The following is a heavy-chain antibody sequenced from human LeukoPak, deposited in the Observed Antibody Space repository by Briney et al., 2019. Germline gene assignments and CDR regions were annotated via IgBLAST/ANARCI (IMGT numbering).Heavy chain of an antibody. Sequence: GESLKISCKGSGYSFSSYWIGWVRQMPGKGLEWMGIVYPGDSDIRYSPSFQGQVTISVDKSISTAYLQWSSLKASDTAMYYCARPGGFGQFPFDYWGQGTLVTVSS. V-gene: IGHV5-51*01. CDR1: GYSFSSYW. CDR2: VYPGDSDI. D-gene: IGHD3-10*01. J-gene: IGHJ4*02. CDR3: ARPGGFGQFPFDY.